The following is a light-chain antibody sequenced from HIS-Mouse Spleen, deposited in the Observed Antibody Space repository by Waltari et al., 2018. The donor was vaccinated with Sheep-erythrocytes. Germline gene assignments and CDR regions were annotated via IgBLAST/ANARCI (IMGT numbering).Light chain of an antibody. J-gene: IGLJ1*01. Sequence: QSALTQPPSASGSPGQSVTIPSTGTSSDVGGYNYVSWYQQHPGKAPKLMIYDVSKRPSGVPDRFSGSKSGNTASLTISGLQAEDEADYYCCSYAGSYNHVFATGTKVTVL. CDR3: CSYAGSYNHV. V-gene: IGLV2-8*01. CDR1: SSDVGGYNY. CDR2: DVS.